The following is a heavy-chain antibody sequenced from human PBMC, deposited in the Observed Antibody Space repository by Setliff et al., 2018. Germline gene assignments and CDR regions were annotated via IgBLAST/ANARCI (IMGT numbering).Heavy chain of an antibody. D-gene: IGHD6-19*01. CDR1: GGSFSGYF. Sequence: SETLSLTCDVFGGSFSGYFWAWIRQSPGEGLEWIGCVYYSGNTYYSPSLKSRVTMFVDTSKNQFSLMLNSVTAADMAVYYCAREQWLDPPGYYMDVWAKGTTVTVSS. CDR3: AREQWLDPPGYYMDV. J-gene: IGHJ6*03. V-gene: IGHV4-34*01. CDR2: VYYSGNT.